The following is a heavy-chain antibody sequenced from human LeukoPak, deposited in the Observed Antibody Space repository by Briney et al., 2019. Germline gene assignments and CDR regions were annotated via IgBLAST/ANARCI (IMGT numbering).Heavy chain of an antibody. J-gene: IGHJ3*02. V-gene: IGHV1-46*01. D-gene: IGHD3-16*01. CDR3: ARETWESYAFDI. CDR2: INPSGGTT. Sequence: ASVKVSCKASGYTFTSYYMHWVRQAPGQGLEWMGIINPSGGTTNYAQEFQGRVSMTRGTSTSTVYMELSSLRSEETAVYYCARETWESYAFDIWGQGTMVTVSS. CDR1: GYTFTSYY.